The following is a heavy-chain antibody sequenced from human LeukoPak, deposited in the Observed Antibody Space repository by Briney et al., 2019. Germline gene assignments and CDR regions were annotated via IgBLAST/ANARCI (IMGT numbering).Heavy chain of an antibody. CDR2: IYYSGST. CDR1: GGSISSYY. CDR3: ARGGGITMVRGVITTLDY. V-gene: IGHV4-59*08. J-gene: IGHJ4*02. D-gene: IGHD3-10*01. Sequence: SETLSLTCTVSGGSISSYYWSWTRQPPGKGLEWLGYIYYSGSTNYNPSLKSRVTMSVDTSKNQFSLKLSSVTAADTAVYYCARGGGITMVRGVITTLDYWGQGTLVTVSS.